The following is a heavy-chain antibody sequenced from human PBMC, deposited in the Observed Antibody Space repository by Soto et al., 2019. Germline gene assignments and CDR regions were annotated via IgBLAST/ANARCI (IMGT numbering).Heavy chain of an antibody. CDR2: ISAYNGNT. J-gene: IGHJ4*02. CDR1: GYIFTGYG. CDR3: ARVFRPGYDYVWGSYRSQPNFDY. D-gene: IGHD3-16*02. V-gene: IGHV1-18*04. Sequence: ASVKVSCKASGYIFTGYGISWVRQAPGQGREWMGWISAYNGNTNYAQKLQGRVTMTTDTSTSTAYMELRSLRSDDTAVYYCARVFRPGYDYVWGSYRSQPNFDYWGQGTLVNVSS.